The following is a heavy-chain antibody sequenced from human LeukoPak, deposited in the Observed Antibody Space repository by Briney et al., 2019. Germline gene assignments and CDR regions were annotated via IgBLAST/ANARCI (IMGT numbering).Heavy chain of an antibody. J-gene: IGHJ4*02. V-gene: IGHV3-7*01. CDR2: INQDGSEK. CDR1: GFTFTGSW. CDR3: VRALGSPSADY. Sequence: GGSLRLSCEASGFTFTGSWMSWVRQAPGKGLEWVANINQDGSEKYYVDSVEGRFTISRDNAKNSLSLQLNGLRGEDTAVYYCVRALGSPSADYWGQGTLSPSPQ. D-gene: IGHD6-6*01.